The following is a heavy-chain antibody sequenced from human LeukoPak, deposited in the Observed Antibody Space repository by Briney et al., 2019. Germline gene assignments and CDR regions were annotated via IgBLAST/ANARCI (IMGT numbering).Heavy chain of an antibody. CDR1: GFTFDDYA. D-gene: IGHD3-10*01. V-gene: IGHV3-9*01. Sequence: GGSLRLPCAASGFTFDDYAMHWVRQAPGKGLEWVSGINWNSGSIGYADSVKGRFTISRDNAKNSLYLQMNSLRSDDTAVYYCARATMVRGNYWGQGTLVTVSS. CDR2: INWNSGSI. J-gene: IGHJ4*02. CDR3: ARATMVRGNY.